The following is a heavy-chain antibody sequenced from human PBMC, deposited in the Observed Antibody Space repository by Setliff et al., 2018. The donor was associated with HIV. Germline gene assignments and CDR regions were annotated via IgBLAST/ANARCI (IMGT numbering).Heavy chain of an antibody. V-gene: IGHV4-4*08. CDR1: GGSISNSY. CDR3: TGDYKSGSNRVDY. CDR2: IYPIGSPDFPSGNT. J-gene: IGHJ4*02. D-gene: IGHD3-10*01. Sequence: SETLSLTCTVSGGSISNSYWSWIRQPPGKGLEWIGYIYPIGSPDFPSGNTVYNPSFRSRVTLSLDTSKSQFSLKLTSVTAADAAVYYCTGDYKSGSNRVDYWGQGTQVT.